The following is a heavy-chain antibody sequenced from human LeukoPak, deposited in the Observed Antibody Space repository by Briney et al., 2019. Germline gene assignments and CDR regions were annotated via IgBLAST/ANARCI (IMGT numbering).Heavy chain of an antibody. V-gene: IGHV1-18*01. CDR1: GYTFTSYG. Sequence: ASVKVSCKASGYTFTSYGISWVRQAPGQGLEWMGWISACNGNTNYAQKLQGRVTMTTDTSTSTAYMELRSLRSDDTAVYYCARDSPQQAVERPDHYYYYGMDVWGQGTTVTVSS. CDR2: ISACNGNT. D-gene: IGHD1-26*01. J-gene: IGHJ6*02. CDR3: ARDSPQQAVERPDHYYYYGMDV.